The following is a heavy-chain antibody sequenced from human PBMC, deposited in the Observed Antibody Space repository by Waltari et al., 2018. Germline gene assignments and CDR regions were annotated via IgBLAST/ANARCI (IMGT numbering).Heavy chain of an antibody. V-gene: IGHV3-23*01. CDR2: ISDAGGII. CDR1: GFTFMTSV. CDR3: AGGSGVDS. D-gene: IGHD7-27*01. Sequence: VQLLESGGSVVQPGRTLRLSCARFGFTFMTSVMDWVRQAPGKGLELVSSISDAGGIINYADSVKGRFIISRDNSKNTLYLQMNSLRADDTAVYYCAGGSGVDSWGQGTLVTISS. J-gene: IGHJ4*02.